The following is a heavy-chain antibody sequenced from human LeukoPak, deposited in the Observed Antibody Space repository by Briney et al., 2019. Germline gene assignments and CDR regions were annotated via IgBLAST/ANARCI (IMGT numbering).Heavy chain of an antibody. V-gene: IGHV4-59*01. J-gene: IGHJ4*02. D-gene: IGHD4-17*01. CDR1: GGSFSSYY. CDR3: ARAGGDYGLFDY. CDR2: IYYSGST. Sequence: SETLSLTCAVYGGSFSSYYWSWIRQPPGKGLEWIGYIYYSGSTNYNPSLKSRVTISVDTSKNQFSLKLSSVTAADTAVYYCARAGGDYGLFDYWGQGTLVTVSS.